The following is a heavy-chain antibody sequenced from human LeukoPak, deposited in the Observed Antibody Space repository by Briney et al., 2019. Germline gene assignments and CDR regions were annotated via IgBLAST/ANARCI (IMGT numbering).Heavy chain of an antibody. CDR3: ARIFGSGNENYFYYMDV. J-gene: IGHJ6*03. V-gene: IGHV4-38-2*01. CDR1: GYSISSGYY. Sequence: SETLSLTCAVSGYSISSGYYWGWIRQPPGKGLEWIGIISQSGSTFYNPSLRTRVTISVDTSKNQFSLTLSSVTAADTAVYYCARIFGSGNENYFYYMDVWGKGPRSPSP. CDR2: ISQSGST. D-gene: IGHD3-10*01.